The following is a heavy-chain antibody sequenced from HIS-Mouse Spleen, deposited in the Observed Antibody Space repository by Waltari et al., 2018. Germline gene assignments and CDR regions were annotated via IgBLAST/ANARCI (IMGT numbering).Heavy chain of an antibody. CDR1: GGSISSYY. CDR3: ARVGSSSWFDY. J-gene: IGHJ4*02. CDR2: IYYSGST. V-gene: IGHV4-59*01. D-gene: IGHD6-13*01. Sequence: QVQLQESGPGLVKPSETLSLTCTVSGGSISSYYWSWFRQPPGKGLEWIGYIYYSGSTNYNPSLKSRVTISVDTSKNQFSLKLSSVTAADTAVYYCARVGSSSWFDYWGQGTLVTVSS.